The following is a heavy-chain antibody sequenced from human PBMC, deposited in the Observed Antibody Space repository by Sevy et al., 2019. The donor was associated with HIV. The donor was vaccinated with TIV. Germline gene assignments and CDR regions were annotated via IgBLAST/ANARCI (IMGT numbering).Heavy chain of an antibody. D-gene: IGHD3-22*01. Sequence: ASVKVSCKASGYTFNDYYIHWVRQAPGQGLEWMGWINSKSGGTNYVQKFQGRVTMTRDTSIGTAYMELRRLRSDDTAVYYCARVFDYDTSGYYPFDPWGQGTLVTVSS. CDR2: INSKSGGT. CDR3: ARVFDYDTSGYYPFDP. J-gene: IGHJ5*02. CDR1: GYTFNDYY. V-gene: IGHV1-2*02.